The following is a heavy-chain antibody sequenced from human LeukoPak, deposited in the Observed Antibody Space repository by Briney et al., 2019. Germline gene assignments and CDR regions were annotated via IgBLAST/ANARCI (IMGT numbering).Heavy chain of an antibody. CDR1: GGSLSSGDYY. CDR3: ARSRAGFTVIYFDY. V-gene: IGHV4-31*03. Sequence: SETLSLTCTVSGGSLSSGDYYWSWIRQHPGKGLEWIGYIHYSGSTHYNPSLKSRVIISVDTSKNQFSLKLRSVAAADTAVYYCARSRAGFTVIYFDYRGQGTLVTVSS. J-gene: IGHJ4*02. CDR2: IHYSGST. D-gene: IGHD4-17*01.